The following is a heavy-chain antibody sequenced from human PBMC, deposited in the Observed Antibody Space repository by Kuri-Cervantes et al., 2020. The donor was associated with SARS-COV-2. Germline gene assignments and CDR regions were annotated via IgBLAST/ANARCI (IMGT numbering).Heavy chain of an antibody. CDR1: GGSINDYY. V-gene: IGHV4-59*12. J-gene: IGHJ6*02. Sequence: SETLSLTCSVSGGSINDYYWSWIRQPPGKGLEWIGYIYHSGSTYYNPSLKSRVTISVDRSKNQFSLKLSSVTAADTAVYYCARGAARPYYYYGMDVWGQGTTVTVSS. D-gene: IGHD6-6*01. CDR3: ARGAARPYYYYGMDV. CDR2: IYHSGST.